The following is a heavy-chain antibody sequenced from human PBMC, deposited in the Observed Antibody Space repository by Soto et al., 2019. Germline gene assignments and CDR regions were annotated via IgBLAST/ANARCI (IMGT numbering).Heavy chain of an antibody. V-gene: IGHV2-5*01. CDR2: IFWNDDK. D-gene: IGHD3-9*01. CDR3: AYSSFALRHYHWLLNSFHH. CDR1: GFSLNPRGVG. Sequence: SGPTLVNPTQTLTLTCTFSGFSLNPRGVGVGWIRQPPGEALEWLAVIFWNDDKRYSPSLKTRLTITKDTSKNQVTLTMTNMDHVDTATYYCAYSSFALRHYHWLLNSFHHSGQTALVT. J-gene: IGHJ4*02.